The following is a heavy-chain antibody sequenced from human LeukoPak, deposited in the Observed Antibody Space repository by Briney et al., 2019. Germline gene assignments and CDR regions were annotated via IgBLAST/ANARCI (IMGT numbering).Heavy chain of an antibody. J-gene: IGHJ4*02. CDR3: AKSIPGAATGY. CDR1: GFTVSSNY. D-gene: IGHD2-15*01. V-gene: IGHV3-53*01. Sequence: GGSLKLSCAASGFTVSSNYMSWVRQAPGKGLEWVSVIYSGGGTYYADSVRGRFTISRDNSQNTLYLQMNSLRAEDTAVYYCAKSIPGAATGYWGQGTLVTVSS. CDR2: IYSGGGT.